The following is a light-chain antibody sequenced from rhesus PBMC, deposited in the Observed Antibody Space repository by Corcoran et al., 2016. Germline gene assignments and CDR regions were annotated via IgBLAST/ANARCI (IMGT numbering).Light chain of an antibody. Sequence: DIQLTQSPSSLSASVGDRVTITCRASQGISSYLAWYQQKPGKAPKLLIYDASNLQSGVPSRFSGSGSGTDFTLTISSLKPEDFAVYYCQQRNSYPYSFGQGTKVEIK. CDR2: DAS. J-gene: IGKJ2*01. V-gene: IGKV1-38*01. CDR3: QQRNSYPYS. CDR1: QGISSY.